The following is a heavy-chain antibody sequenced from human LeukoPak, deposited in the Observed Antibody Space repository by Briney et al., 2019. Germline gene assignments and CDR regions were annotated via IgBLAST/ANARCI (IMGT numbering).Heavy chain of an antibody. CDR1: GGSISTSNYY. CDR3: AREDGYSQADY. J-gene: IGHJ4*02. D-gene: IGHD5-24*01. CDR2: IYYGGNS. Sequence: SETLSLTCTVSGGSISTSNYYWGWIRQPPGKGLEWIGSIYYGGNSYYNPSLKSRVTIPVDTSKNQFSLKLSSVTAADTAVYYCAREDGYSQADYWGQGTLVTVSS. V-gene: IGHV4-39*07.